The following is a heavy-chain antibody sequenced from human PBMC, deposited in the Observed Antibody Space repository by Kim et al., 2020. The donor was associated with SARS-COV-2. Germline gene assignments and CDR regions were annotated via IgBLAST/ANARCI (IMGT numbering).Heavy chain of an antibody. CDR1: GFTFSSYW. J-gene: IGHJ4*02. D-gene: IGHD5-18*01. V-gene: IGHV3-74*01. Sequence: GGSLRLSCAASGFTFSSYWMHWVRHAPGKGLVWISRINGDGSSTYYADSVKGRFTISRDYAKNTLYLQMNSLRAEDTAVYYCARDPDRFGFSFFENWGQG. CDR2: INGDGSST. CDR3: ARDPDRFGFSFFEN.